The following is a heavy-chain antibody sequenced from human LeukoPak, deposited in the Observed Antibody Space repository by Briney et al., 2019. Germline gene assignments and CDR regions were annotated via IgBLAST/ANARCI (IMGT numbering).Heavy chain of an antibody. V-gene: IGHV1-2*02. CDR3: ATGLTSPFDY. CDR1: GYTFTGYY. J-gene: IGHJ4*02. D-gene: IGHD3-16*01. Sequence: ASVEVSCKPFGYTFTGYYLNWVRQAPGQGLEWMGWINPNSGVTNYAQNFQGRVTLTRDTSINTAYMELSRLTSDDTALYYCATGLTSPFDYWDQGTLVTVSS. CDR2: INPNSGVT.